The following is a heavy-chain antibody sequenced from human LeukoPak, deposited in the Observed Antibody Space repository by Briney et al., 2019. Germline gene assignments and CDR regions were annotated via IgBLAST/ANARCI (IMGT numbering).Heavy chain of an antibody. CDR2: IYYSGST. D-gene: IGHD3-22*01. V-gene: IGHV4-59*08. CDR3: ARHGPYYYDSSGQPPDY. CDR1: GGSISSYY. J-gene: IGHJ4*02. Sequence: PSETLSLTCTVSGGSISSYYWSWIRQPPGKGLEWIGYIYYSGSTNYNPSLKSRVTISVDTSKNQFSLKLSSVTAADTAVYYCARHGPYYYDSSGQPPDYWGQGPLVTVSS.